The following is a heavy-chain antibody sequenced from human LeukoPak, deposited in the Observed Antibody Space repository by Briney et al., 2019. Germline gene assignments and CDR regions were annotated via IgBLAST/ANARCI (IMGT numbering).Heavy chain of an antibody. CDR2: IYNSGST. CDR1: GGSISSYY. Sequence: PSETLSLTCTVSGGSISSYYWSWIRQPPGKGLEWIGYIYNSGSTNYNPSLKSRVTISVDTSKNQFSLKLSSVTAADTAVYYCAREGGFHSPAGIWGQGTMVTVSS. V-gene: IGHV4-4*08. D-gene: IGHD1-26*01. J-gene: IGHJ3*02. CDR3: AREGGFHSPAGI.